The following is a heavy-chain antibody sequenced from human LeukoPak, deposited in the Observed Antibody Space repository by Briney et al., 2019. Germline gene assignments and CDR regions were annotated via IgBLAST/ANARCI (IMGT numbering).Heavy chain of an antibody. J-gene: IGHJ4*02. CDR3: ARDRDEHSSSFAPFDY. V-gene: IGHV1-3*01. Sequence: ASVKVSCKASGYTFTSYAMHWVRQAPGQRLEWMGWINACNGNTKYSQKFQGRVTITRDTSASTAYMELSSLRSEDTAVYYCARDRDEHSSSFAPFDYWGQGTLVTVSS. CDR1: GYTFTSYA. D-gene: IGHD6-6*01. CDR2: INACNGNT.